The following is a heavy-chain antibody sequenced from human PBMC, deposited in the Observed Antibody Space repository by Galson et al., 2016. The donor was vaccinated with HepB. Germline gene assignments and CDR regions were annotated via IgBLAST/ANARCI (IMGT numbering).Heavy chain of an antibody. CDR3: ARDWEPEAPPAPLEAPAVYGVDV. D-gene: IGHD1-26*01. J-gene: IGHJ6*02. CDR1: GYSFSSFG. CDR2: INVYSGYT. V-gene: IGHV1-18*01. Sequence: SVKVSCKASGYSFSSFGISWVRQAPGQGLEWMGWINVYSGYTNYAQRLQGRATMTSDTSTSTAYMELRSLRSDDPAVYYCARDWEPEAPPAPLEAPAVYGVDVWGHGTTVTVSS.